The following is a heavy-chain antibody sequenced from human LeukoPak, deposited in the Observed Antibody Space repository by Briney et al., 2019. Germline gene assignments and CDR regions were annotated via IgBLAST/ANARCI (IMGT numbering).Heavy chain of an antibody. J-gene: IGHJ3*02. Sequence: SETLSLTCAVSGYSISSGYYWGRIRQPPGKGLGWIGIIYHSGSTYYNPSLKSRVTISVDTSKNQFPLKLSSVTAADTAVYYCAVLFTIFGVVSSDAFDIWGQGTMVTVSS. CDR2: IYHSGST. V-gene: IGHV4-38-2*01. CDR1: GYSISSGYY. D-gene: IGHD3-3*01. CDR3: AVLFTIFGVVSSDAFDI.